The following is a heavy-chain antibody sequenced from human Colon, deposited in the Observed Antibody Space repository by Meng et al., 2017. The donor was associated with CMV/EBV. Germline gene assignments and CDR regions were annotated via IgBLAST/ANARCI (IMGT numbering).Heavy chain of an antibody. Sequence: GESLKISCAASGFTFSSYWMSWVRQAPGKGLEWVANIKQDGSEKYYVDSVKGRFTISRDNAKNSLYLQMNSRRAEDTAVYYCARDSSLIPAAMGEDYWGQGTLVTVSS. CDR2: IKQDGSEK. V-gene: IGHV3-7*01. J-gene: IGHJ4*02. CDR1: GFTFSSYW. CDR3: ARDSSLIPAAMGEDY. D-gene: IGHD2-2*01.